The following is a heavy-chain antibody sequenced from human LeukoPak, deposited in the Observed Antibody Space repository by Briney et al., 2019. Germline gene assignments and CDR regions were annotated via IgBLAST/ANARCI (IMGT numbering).Heavy chain of an antibody. CDR3: TRDDFGIKTDWEDYYYMDV. Sequence: SETLSLTCTVSGGSISSYYWSWIRQPPGKGLEWIGYIYYSGSTNYNPSLKSRVTISVDTSKNQFSLNLRSVSAADTAVYYCTRDDFGIKTDWEDYYYMDVWGKGTTVTVSS. CDR1: GGSISSYY. J-gene: IGHJ6*03. D-gene: IGHD3-3*01. V-gene: IGHV4-59*12. CDR2: IYYSGST.